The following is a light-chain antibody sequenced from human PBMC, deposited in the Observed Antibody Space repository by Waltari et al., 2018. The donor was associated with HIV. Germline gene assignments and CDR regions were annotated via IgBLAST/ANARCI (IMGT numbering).Light chain of an antibody. J-gene: IGLJ3*02. CDR2: AVT. Sequence: QSALTQPASVSGTGPSITISCTGTRIDVGGYNYVSWYQQHPGKAPKPMIYAVTNRPSGVSNRFSGSKSGNTASLTISGLQLEDEADYYCSSYTSSSTWVFGGGTKLTVL. CDR3: SSYTSSSTWV. CDR1: RIDVGGYNY. V-gene: IGLV2-14*03.